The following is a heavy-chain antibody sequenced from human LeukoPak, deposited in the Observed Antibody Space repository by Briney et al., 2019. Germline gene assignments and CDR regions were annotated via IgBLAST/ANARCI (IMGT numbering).Heavy chain of an antibody. D-gene: IGHD3-3*01. CDR3: ASWYYDFWSGYKNFDY. V-gene: IGHV4-61*01. CDR1: GGSVSSGSYY. J-gene: IGHJ4*02. CDR2: IYYSGST. Sequence: SETLSLTCTVSGGSVSSGSYYWSWIRQRPGKGLEWIGYIYYSGSTNYNPSLKSRVTISVDTSKNQFSLKLSSVTAADTAVYYCASWYYDFWSGYKNFDYWGQGTLVTVSS.